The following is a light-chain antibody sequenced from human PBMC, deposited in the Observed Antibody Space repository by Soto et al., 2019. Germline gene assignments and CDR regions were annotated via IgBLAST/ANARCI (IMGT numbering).Light chain of an antibody. Sequence: IVMTQSPATLSVSPGERATLSCRASQSVGSNLVRYQQKPGQAPRLLIYGASTRATGIPARFSGSGSGTEFTLTISSLQSEDSAVYFCQQCNNWPPWTFGQGTKV. CDR2: GAS. CDR3: QQCNNWPPWT. J-gene: IGKJ1*01. CDR1: QSVGSN. V-gene: IGKV3D-15*01.